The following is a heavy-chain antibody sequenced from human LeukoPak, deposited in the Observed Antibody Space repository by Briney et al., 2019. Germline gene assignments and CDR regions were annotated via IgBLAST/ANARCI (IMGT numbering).Heavy chain of an antibody. Sequence: PVGSLRLSCAASGFTFSSYSMNWVRQAPGKGLEWVSSISSSSSYIYYADSVKGRFTISRDNAKNSLYLQMNSLRAEDTAVYYCARDRDSSGYYPQDYYGMDVWGQGTTVTVSS. V-gene: IGHV3-21*01. D-gene: IGHD3-22*01. CDR2: ISSSSSYI. CDR3: ARDRDSSGYYPQDYYGMDV. CDR1: GFTFSSYS. J-gene: IGHJ6*02.